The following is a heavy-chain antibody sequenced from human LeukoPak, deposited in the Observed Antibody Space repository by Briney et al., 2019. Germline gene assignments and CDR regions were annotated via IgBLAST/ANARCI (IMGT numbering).Heavy chain of an antibody. Sequence: GGSLRLSCVAYGFTFDDYAMHWVRQAPGKGLEWVSGISWNSGNIGYADSVKGRFTISRDNAKNFLYLKMNSLRVEDKALYYCAKGGSVARGVIGPGPPYYFDFWALEPWSPSPQ. J-gene: IGHJ4*01. CDR1: GFTFDDYA. CDR3: AKGGSVARGVIGPGPPYYFDF. CDR2: ISWNSGNI. V-gene: IGHV3-9*01. D-gene: IGHD3-10*01.